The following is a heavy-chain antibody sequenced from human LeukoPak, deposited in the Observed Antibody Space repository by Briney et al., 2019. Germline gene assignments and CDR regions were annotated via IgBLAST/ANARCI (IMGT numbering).Heavy chain of an antibody. V-gene: IGHV4-59*01. J-gene: IGHJ6*03. Sequence: SETLSLTCSVSGDSISSNYWIWIRQSPGKGLEWIGDIHYRGRTTYNPSLKSRVAMSLDTSKNQFSLRLSSVTAADTAVYYCARDLEAVRPSNYHYPRDVGGKGTTFTLSS. D-gene: IGHD6-6*01. CDR2: IHYRGRT. CDR1: GDSISSNY. CDR3: ARDLEAVRPSNYHYPRDV.